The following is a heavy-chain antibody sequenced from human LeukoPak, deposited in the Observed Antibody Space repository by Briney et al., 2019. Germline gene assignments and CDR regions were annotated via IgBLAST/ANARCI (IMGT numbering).Heavy chain of an antibody. CDR3: AIDAWELPLDAFDI. CDR1: GFTSSTYN. D-gene: IGHD1-26*01. V-gene: IGHV3-48*02. Sequence: PGGSLRLSCAASGFTSSTYNMNGVRQAPGKGVEWVSYINTDSSSIYYADSVKGRFTISRDNAKDSLYLHMNSLRDEDTAVYYCAIDAWELPLDAFDIWGQGTMVTVSS. J-gene: IGHJ3*02. CDR2: INTDSSSI.